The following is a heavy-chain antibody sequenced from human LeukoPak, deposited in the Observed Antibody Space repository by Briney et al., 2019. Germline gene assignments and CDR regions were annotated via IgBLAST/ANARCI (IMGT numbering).Heavy chain of an antibody. J-gene: IGHJ4*02. CDR3: AKSYDSSGYYFPPGVDY. CDR2: ISGSGGST. CDR1: GFTFSSYA. Sequence: HSGGSLRLSCAASGFTFSSYAMSRVRQAPGKGLEWVSAISGSGGSTYYADSVKGRFTISRDNSKNTLYLQMDSLRAEDTAVYYCAKSYDSSGYYFPPGVDYWGQGTLVTVSS. V-gene: IGHV3-23*01. D-gene: IGHD3-22*01.